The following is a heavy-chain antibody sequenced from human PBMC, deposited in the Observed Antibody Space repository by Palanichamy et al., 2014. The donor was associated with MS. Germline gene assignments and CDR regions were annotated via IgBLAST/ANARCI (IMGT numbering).Heavy chain of an antibody. D-gene: IGHD2-15*01. V-gene: IGHV1-2*02. CDR1: IHLHRLL. CDR3: ARARQSGGSWDLNYYYYGMDV. J-gene: IGHJ6*02. CDR2: QPNSGGT. Sequence: VQLVQSGAEVKKPGGLSEGLLQGFWIHLHRLLYALGATGPWTRAWVDGMDQPNSGGTNYAQKFQGRVTMTRDTSISTAYMELSRLRSDDTAVYYCARARQSGGSWDLNYYYYGMDVWGQGTTVTVSS.